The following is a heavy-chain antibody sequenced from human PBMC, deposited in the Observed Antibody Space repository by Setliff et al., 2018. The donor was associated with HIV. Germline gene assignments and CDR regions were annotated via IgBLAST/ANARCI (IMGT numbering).Heavy chain of an antibody. CDR2: IHYSGSS. CDR3: ARGGNWNPPPGF. Sequence: KPSETLSLTCTVSGGSITGHYRSWIRQPPGKGLEWIGYIHYSGSSNYNPSLKSRVSISLDTSKKQVSLKLNSVTAADTAVYYCARGGNWNPPPGFWGQGTLVTVSS. V-gene: IGHV4-59*11. CDR1: GGSITGHY. D-gene: IGHD1-20*01. J-gene: IGHJ4*02.